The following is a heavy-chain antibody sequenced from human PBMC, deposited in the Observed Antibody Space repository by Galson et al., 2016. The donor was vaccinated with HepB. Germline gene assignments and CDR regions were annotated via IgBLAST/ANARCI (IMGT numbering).Heavy chain of an antibody. D-gene: IGHD3-10*01. Sequence: LRLSCAASGFTFSSYGMHWVRQAPGKGLEWVAVISYDGSNKHYADSVKGRFTISRDNSKNTLYLQMNSLRAEDTAVYYCAKDGSGSPDYWGQETLVTVSS. CDR3: AKDGSGSPDY. CDR2: ISYDGSNK. J-gene: IGHJ4*02. V-gene: IGHV3-30*18. CDR1: GFTFSSYG.